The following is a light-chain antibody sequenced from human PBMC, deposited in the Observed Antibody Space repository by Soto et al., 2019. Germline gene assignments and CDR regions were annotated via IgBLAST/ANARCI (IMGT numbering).Light chain of an antibody. J-gene: IGKJ4*01. CDR3: QQYNIYPLT. CDR2: AAS. V-gene: IGKV1D-16*01. Sequence: DVQMTQPPSSLSASVGDRATITCRASQGINSWLAWYQQKPEKAPKSLIYAASSLQTGVPSRFIGSGAETAFTLIISSLQPEDSATYYFQQYNIYPLTSGGGTKVEIK. CDR1: QGINSW.